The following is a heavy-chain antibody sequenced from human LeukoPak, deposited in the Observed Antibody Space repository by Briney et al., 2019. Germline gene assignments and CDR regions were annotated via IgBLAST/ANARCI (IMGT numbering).Heavy chain of an antibody. V-gene: IGHV3-23*01. CDR2: ISGSGGST. Sequence: PGGSLRLSCAASGFTFSSYAMSWVRQAPGKGLEWVSAISGSGGSTYYADSVKGRFTIPRDNSKNTLYLQMNSLRAEDTAVYYCAKALYYYCYMDVWGKGTTVTVSS. CDR3: AKALYYYCYMDV. CDR1: GFTFSSYA. J-gene: IGHJ6*03.